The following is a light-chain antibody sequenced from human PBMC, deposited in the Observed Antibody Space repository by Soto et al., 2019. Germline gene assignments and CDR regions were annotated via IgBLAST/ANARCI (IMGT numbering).Light chain of an antibody. V-gene: IGKV2-28*01. CDR2: LGS. CDR3: LHALQPPPA. Sequence: DIVLTQSPLSLPVTPGEPASISCRSSQSLLQRSGYHYLDWYLQKPGQSPQLLIYLGSNRATGDPDRFSGSGSGTDFTLKISRVEAEDVGVYYCLHALQPPPAFGQGTKVEIK. J-gene: IGKJ1*01. CDR1: QSLLQRSGYHY.